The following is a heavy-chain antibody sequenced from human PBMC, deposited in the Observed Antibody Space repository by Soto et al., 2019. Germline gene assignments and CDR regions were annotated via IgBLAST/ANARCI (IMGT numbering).Heavy chain of an antibody. D-gene: IGHD2-15*01. CDR1: GFTFSSYE. V-gene: IGHV3-48*03. Sequence: EVQLVESGGGLVQPGGSLRLSCAASGFTFSSYEMNWVRQAPGKGLEWVSYISSSGSTIYYADSVKGRFTISRDNAKNSLYLQMNSLRAEDTAVYYCGQAGGRSPLYWGQGTLVTVSS. J-gene: IGHJ4*02. CDR2: ISSSGSTI. CDR3: GQAGGRSPLY.